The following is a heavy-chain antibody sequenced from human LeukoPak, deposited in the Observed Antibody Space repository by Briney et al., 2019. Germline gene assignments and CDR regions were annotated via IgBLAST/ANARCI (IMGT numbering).Heavy chain of an antibody. CDR1: GFTFSSYA. CDR3: VKGYQPYYYDSSGYPSEAPIDY. J-gene: IGHJ4*02. CDR2: ISSNGGST. V-gene: IGHV3-64D*06. D-gene: IGHD3-22*01. Sequence: GGSLRLSCSASGFTFSSYAMHWVRQAPGKGLEYVATISSNGGSTYYADPVKGRFTISRDNSKNTLYLQMSSLRAEDTAVYHCVKGYQPYYYDSSGYPSEAPIDYWGQGTLVTVSS.